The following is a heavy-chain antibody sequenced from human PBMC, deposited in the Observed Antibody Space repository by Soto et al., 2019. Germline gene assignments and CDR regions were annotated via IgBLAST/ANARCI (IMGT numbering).Heavy chain of an antibody. CDR1: GFSFRSSG. J-gene: IGHJ3*01. Sequence: QVQLVESGGGLVQPGRSLRLSCAVSGFSFRSSGMHWVRQAPGKGLEWVAVIWYDGTSKYYADSVKGRFTISRDNSDNTLYLLMNSLRAENTAVYFCARDVSRAGNYKNDALRVLGQGTRVTVSS. D-gene: IGHD3-10*01. CDR2: IWYDGTSK. CDR3: ARDVSRAGNYKNDALRV. V-gene: IGHV3-33*01.